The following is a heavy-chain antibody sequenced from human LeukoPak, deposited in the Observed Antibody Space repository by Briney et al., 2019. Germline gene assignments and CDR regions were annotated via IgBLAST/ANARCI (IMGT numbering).Heavy chain of an antibody. J-gene: IGHJ3*02. CDR2: IYYSGST. D-gene: IGHD5-24*01. CDR3: AREPKIRDGQQQKALDI. V-gene: IGHV4-31*03. Sequence: SETLSLTCTVSGGSISSGGYYWSWIRQHPGKGLEWIGYIYYSGSTYYNPSLRSRVTISVDTSKNQFSLKLGSVTAADTAVYYCAREPKIRDGQQQKALDIWGQGTMVTVSS. CDR1: GGSISSGGYY.